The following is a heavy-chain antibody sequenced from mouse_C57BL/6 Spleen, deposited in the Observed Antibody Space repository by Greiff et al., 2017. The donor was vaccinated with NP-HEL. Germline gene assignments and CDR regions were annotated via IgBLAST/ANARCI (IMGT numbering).Heavy chain of an antibody. CDR2: INPNYGTT. Sequence: VQLQQSGPELVKPGASVKISCKASGYSFTDYNMNWVKQSNGKSLEWIGVINPNYGTTSYNQKFKGKATLTVDQSSSSAYMQLNSLTSEDSAVYYCERSAGGRRYYYAMDYWGQGTSVTVAS. V-gene: IGHV1-39*01. CDR3: ERSAGGRRYYYAMDY. CDR1: GYSFTDYN. D-gene: IGHD1-1*01. J-gene: IGHJ4*01.